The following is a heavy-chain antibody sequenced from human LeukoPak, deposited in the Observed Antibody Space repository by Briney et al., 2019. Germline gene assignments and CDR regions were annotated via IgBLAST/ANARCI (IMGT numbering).Heavy chain of an antibody. CDR2: INHSGST. D-gene: IGHD6-13*01. J-gene: IGHJ4*02. CDR3: ARARIAAAGTGGLLGY. Sequence: SETLSLTRAVYGGSFSGYYWSWIRQPPGKGLEWIGEINHSGSTNYNPSLKSRVTISVDTSKNQFSLKLSSVTAADTAVYYCARARIAAAGTGGLLGYWGQGTLVTVSS. V-gene: IGHV4-34*01. CDR1: GGSFSGYY.